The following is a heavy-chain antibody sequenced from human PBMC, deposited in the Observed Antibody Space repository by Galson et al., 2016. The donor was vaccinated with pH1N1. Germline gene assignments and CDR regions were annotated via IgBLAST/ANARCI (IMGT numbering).Heavy chain of an antibody. D-gene: IGHD3-10*01. Sequence: SETLSLTCTVYGGSFSDYYWCWIRQPPGKGLEWIGEVNPSGSTIYNPSLNSRVIISADTSRNQFSLKLTSVTAADTAVYFCARVDFGGKLGDWGQGTQVTVSS. V-gene: IGHV4-34*01. CDR1: GGSFSDYY. CDR2: VNPSGST. CDR3: ARVDFGGKLGD. J-gene: IGHJ4*02.